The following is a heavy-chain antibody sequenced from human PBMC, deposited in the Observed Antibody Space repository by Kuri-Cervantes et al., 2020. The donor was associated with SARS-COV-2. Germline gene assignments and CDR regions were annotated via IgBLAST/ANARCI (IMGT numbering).Heavy chain of an antibody. D-gene: IGHD3-22*01. CDR3: ARGDSSGYYRTTFHL. CDR2: INNSGST. CDR1: GGYFSGLY. J-gene: IGHJ3*01. Sequence: ESLKISFAVYGGYFSGLYWSWIRQRPGKGLEWIGEINNSGSTNYNPSLISRVTISVDTSKNQFSLKLSYVTAADTAVYYCARGDSSGYYRTTFHLWGQGTMVTVSS. V-gene: IGHV4-34*01.